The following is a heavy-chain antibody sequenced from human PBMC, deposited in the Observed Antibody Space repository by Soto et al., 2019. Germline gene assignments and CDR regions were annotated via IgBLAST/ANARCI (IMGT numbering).Heavy chain of an antibody. CDR2: ISSRNNDM. J-gene: IGHJ5*02. Sequence: EVQLVESGGGLVKPGGSLRLSCAASGFTFSSYSMNWVRQAPGKGLEWVSTISSRNNDMYYVDSVKGRFTISRDNARNSVYLQMHSLRADDTAVYYCARDVNGGFCGAWGQGTLVTVSS. CDR1: GFTFSSYS. CDR3: ARDVNGGFCGA. D-gene: IGHD2-21*01. V-gene: IGHV3-21*01.